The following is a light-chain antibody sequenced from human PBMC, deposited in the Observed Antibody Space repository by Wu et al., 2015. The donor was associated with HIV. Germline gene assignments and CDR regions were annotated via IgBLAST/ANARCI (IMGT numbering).Light chain of an antibody. CDR3: QNYDAVPRT. J-gene: IGKJ1*01. V-gene: IGKV1-27*01. CDR1: HDIKNF. CDR2: SAS. Sequence: DIQMTQSPSSLSASVGDRVTITCRASHDIKNFLAWYQHKAGQVPRLLIFSASSSFPGVPSRFSGSGAGTDFTLTIDSLQPEDVATYYCQNYDAVPRTFGQGTTVTI.